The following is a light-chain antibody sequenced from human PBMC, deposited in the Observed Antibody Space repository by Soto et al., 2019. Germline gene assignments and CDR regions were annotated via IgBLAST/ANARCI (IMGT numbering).Light chain of an antibody. CDR3: FSFTTDWTHV. CDR1: SSDVGAYNY. J-gene: IGLJ1*01. CDR2: EVS. V-gene: IGLV2-14*01. Sequence: QSVLTQPASVSGSPGQSITISCTGTSSDVGAYNYVSWFQQHPGKAPTLIISEVSNRPPGVSNRFSGSKSGNAASLTISGLQAEDEADYFCFSFTTDWTHVFGTGTKV.